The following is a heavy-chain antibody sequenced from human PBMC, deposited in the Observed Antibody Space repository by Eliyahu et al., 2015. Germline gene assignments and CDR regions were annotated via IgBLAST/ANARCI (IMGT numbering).Heavy chain of an antibody. D-gene: IGHD3-22*01. CDR3: AKSAYYYDSSGYYPVGYWYFDL. CDR1: GFTFXRXX. CDR2: ISGSGGST. V-gene: IGHV3-23*04. J-gene: IGHJ2*01. Sequence: EVQLVESGGGLVQPGGSLRLSCAASGFTFXRXXMXWXRQAPGKGXEWVSAISGSGGSTYYADSVKGRFTISRDNSKNTLYLQMNSLRAEDTAVYYCAKSAYYYDSSGYYPVGYWYFDLWGRGTLVTVSS.